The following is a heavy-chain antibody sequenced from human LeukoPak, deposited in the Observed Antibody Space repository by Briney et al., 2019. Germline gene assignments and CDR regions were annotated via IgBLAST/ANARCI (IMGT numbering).Heavy chain of an antibody. J-gene: IGHJ4*02. CDR2: ISGGDGST. Sequence: GGSLRLSCAASGFTFSSYAMSWVRQAPGKGREWVSTISGGDGSTYYAVSVKGRFTISRDNSKNTVYLQMNSLRAEDTAVYYCAKGHTYYYDSSGLSYFDYWGQGTLVTVSS. D-gene: IGHD3-22*01. V-gene: IGHV3-23*01. CDR3: AKGHTYYYDSSGLSYFDY. CDR1: GFTFSSYA.